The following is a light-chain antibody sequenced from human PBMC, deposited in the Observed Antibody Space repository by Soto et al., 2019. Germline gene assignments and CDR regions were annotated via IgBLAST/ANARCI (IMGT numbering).Light chain of an antibody. CDR3: SSYTSTNSWV. V-gene: IGLV2-14*01. Sequence: QSALTQPASVSGSPGQSITISCTGTSSDIGAYNYVSWYQQHPGTAHKLIIYEVTNRPSGVSAHFSGSKSGNAASLTISGLQAADEADYYCSSYTSTNSWVFGGGTKVTVL. CDR1: SSDIGAYNY. CDR2: EVT. J-gene: IGLJ3*02.